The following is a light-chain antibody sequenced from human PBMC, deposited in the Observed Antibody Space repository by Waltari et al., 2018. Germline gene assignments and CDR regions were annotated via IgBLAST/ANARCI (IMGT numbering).Light chain of an antibody. CDR1: QTIGTY. Sequence: VVLTQSPVTLSLSPGETATLSRRASQTIGTYLAWYQHKLGQSPRLLIYDASTRATGTPARFSGSGSGTDFTLTISGLEAEDSAFYYCQQRYNWPPLTFGGGTKVQTK. V-gene: IGKV3-11*01. CDR2: DAS. CDR3: QQRYNWPPLT. J-gene: IGKJ4*01.